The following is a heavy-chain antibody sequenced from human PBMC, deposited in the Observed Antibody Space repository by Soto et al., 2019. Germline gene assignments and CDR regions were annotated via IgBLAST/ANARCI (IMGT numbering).Heavy chain of an antibody. CDR2: ITSDSSTI. D-gene: IGHD2-8*01. CDR3: ARVGRGVYGMGV. CDR1: GFTFSSYS. J-gene: IGHJ6*02. Sequence: GGSLRLSCAASGFTFSSYSMNWVRQAPGKGLEWFSYITSDSSTISYADSVKGRFTVSRDNAKNSLYLQMNSLRDEDTAVYYCARVGRGVYGMGVWGQGTSVTVSS. V-gene: IGHV3-48*02.